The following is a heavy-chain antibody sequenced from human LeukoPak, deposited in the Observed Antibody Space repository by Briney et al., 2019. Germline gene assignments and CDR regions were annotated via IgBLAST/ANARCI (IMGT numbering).Heavy chain of an antibody. D-gene: IGHD5-24*01. CDR3: ARVGRDGYNLGAFDI. V-gene: IGHV3-30-3*01. Sequence: GRSLRLSCAASGFTFSSYAMYWVRQAPGKGLEWVAVISYDGSNKYYADSVKGRFTISRDNSKNTLYLQMNSLRAEDTAVYYCARVGRDGYNLGAFDIWGQGTMVTVSS. CDR2: ISYDGSNK. J-gene: IGHJ3*02. CDR1: GFTFSSYA.